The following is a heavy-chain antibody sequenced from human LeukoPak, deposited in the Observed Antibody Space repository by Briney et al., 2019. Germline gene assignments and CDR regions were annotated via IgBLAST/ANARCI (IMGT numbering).Heavy chain of an antibody. CDR3: ARDRSSSPAGGIDP. J-gene: IGHJ5*02. V-gene: IGHV4-34*01. D-gene: IGHD6-6*01. Sequence: PSETLSLTCAAYGGPFSGYYWSWIRQPPRKGLDWLGEINHSGSTNYNPSLKSRVTISVDTSKNQFSLKLSSVTAADTAVYYCARDRSSSPAGGIDPWGQGTLVTVSS. CDR2: INHSGST. CDR1: GGPFSGYY.